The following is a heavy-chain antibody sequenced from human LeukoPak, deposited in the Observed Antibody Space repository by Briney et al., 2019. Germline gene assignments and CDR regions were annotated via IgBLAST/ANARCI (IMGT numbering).Heavy chain of an antibody. D-gene: IGHD1-26*01. V-gene: IGHV4-59*01. CDR1: GGSISSYY. CDR3: ARTVGATVHDY. CDR2: IYYSGST. J-gene: IGHJ4*02. Sequence: SETLSLTCTVSGGSISSYYWSWIRQPPGKGLEWIGYIYYSGSTNYNPSLKSRVTISVDTSKNQFSLKLSSVTAADTAVYYCARTVGATVHDYWGQGTLVTVSS.